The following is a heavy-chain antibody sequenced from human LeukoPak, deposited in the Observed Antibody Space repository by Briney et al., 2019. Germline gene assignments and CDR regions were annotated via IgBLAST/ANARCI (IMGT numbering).Heavy chain of an antibody. CDR2: IYYSGST. Sequence: PSETLSLTCTVSGGSLSNYYWSWIRQPPGKGLEWIGYIYYSGSTNNNPSLRSRITILVDRSKNQFSLKLSSVTAADTAVYYCARDGGGGWVSGPLDAFDIWGQGTMVTVSS. J-gene: IGHJ3*02. CDR1: GGSLSNYY. D-gene: IGHD3-16*01. V-gene: IGHV4-59*01. CDR3: ARDGGGGWVSGPLDAFDI.